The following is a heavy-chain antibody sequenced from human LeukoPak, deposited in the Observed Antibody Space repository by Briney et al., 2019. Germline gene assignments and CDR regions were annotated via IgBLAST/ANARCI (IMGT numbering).Heavy chain of an antibody. Sequence: SETLSLTCTVSGGSISSSSYYWGWIRQPPGKGLEWIGSIYYSGSTYYNPSLKSRVTISVDTSKNQFSLKLSSVTAADTAVYYCARTTARGAFDIWGQGTMVTASS. D-gene: IGHD1-14*01. CDR2: IYYSGST. V-gene: IGHV4-39*07. J-gene: IGHJ3*02. CDR1: GGSISSSSYY. CDR3: ARTTARGAFDI.